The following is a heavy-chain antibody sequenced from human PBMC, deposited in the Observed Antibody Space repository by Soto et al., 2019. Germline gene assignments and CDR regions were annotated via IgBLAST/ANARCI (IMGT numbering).Heavy chain of an antibody. CDR2: ISAYKGNT. CDR1: GYTFTSYG. J-gene: IGHJ4*02. Sequence: QGQLVQSGAEVKKPGAAVTVACNASGYTFTSYGISWVRHDPGPGLEWMGWISAYKGNTHYAQKLQGRVTMTTDTSTSTAYMELRRLRSDDTAVYYCASDAALDTAMAQSDYWVQGTLVTVSS. V-gene: IGHV1-18*01. D-gene: IGHD5-18*01. CDR3: ASDAALDTAMAQSDY.